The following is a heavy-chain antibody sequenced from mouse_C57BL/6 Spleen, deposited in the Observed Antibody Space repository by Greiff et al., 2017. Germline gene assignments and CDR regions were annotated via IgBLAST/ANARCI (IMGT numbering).Heavy chain of an antibody. D-gene: IGHD4-1*01. V-gene: IGHV14-4*01. CDR2: IDPENGDT. J-gene: IGHJ1*03. CDR3: TELGPYGYFDV. Sequence: VQLQQSGAELVRPGASVKLSCTASGFNIKDDYMHWVKQRPEQGLEWIGWIDPENGDTEYASKFQGKATITADTSYNTAYLQLSSLTSEDTAVYYCTELGPYGYFDVWGTGTTVTVSS. CDR1: GFNIKDDY.